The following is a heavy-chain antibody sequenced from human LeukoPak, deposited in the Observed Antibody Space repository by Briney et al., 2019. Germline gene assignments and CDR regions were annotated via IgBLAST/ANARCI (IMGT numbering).Heavy chain of an antibody. D-gene: IGHD3-22*01. CDR1: GYSISSGYY. CDR2: IYHSGST. J-gene: IGHJ3*02. V-gene: IGHV4-38-2*02. Sequence: SETLSLTCTVSGYSISSGYYWGWIRQPPGKGLEWIGSIYHSGSTYYNPSLKSRVTISVDTSKNQFSLKLSSVTAADTAVYYCARVSGITMIVVVNSDAFDIWGQGTMVTVSS. CDR3: ARVSGITMIVVVNSDAFDI.